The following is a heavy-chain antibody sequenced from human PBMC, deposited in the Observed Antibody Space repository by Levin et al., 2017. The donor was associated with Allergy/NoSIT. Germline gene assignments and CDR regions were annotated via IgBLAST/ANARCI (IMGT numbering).Heavy chain of an antibody. CDR1: GFTFSNYW. CDR2: VKQDGSET. D-gene: IGHD2-15*01. CDR3: ARVVVENRGSLGYFDY. V-gene: IGHV3-7*01. Sequence: GGSLRLSCEVSGFTFSNYWMSWVRQAPGKGLEWVANVKQDGSETYYVDSVKGRFTISRDNAKNSLYLQMNSLRAEDTAVYYCARVVVENRGSLGYFDYWGQGTLVTVSS. J-gene: IGHJ4*02.